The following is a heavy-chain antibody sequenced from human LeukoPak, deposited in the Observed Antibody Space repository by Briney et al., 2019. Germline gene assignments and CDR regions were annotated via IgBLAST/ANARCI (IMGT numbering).Heavy chain of an antibody. D-gene: IGHD5-12*01. CDR2: ISSSSSYI. CDR3: ARDKGEGYSGYDIFADY. V-gene: IGHV3-21*01. J-gene: IGHJ4*02. CDR1: GFTFSSYS. Sequence: GGSLRLSCAASGFTFSSYSMNWVRQAPGKGLEWVSSISSSSSYIYYADSVKGRLTISRDNAKNSLYLQMNSLRAEDTAVYYCARDKGEGYSGYDIFADYWGQGTLVTVSS.